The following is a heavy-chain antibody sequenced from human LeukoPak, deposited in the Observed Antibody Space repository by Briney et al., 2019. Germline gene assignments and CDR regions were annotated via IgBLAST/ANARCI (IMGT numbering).Heavy chain of an antibody. D-gene: IGHD3-22*01. CDR2: IYYSGST. V-gene: IGHV4-39*07. CDR3: AREAAPDSSGYSSDY. J-gene: IGHJ4*02. CDR1: GASVSGSAYY. Sequence: SSETLSLTCTISGASVSGSAYYWGWIRQPPGKGLEWIGNIYYSGSTYYNESLESRVTISVDTSKNQFSLKLSSVTAADTAVYYCAREAAPDSSGYSSDYWGQGTLVTVSS.